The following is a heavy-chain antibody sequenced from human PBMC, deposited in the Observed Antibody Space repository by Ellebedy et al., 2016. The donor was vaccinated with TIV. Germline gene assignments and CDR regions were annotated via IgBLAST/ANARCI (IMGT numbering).Heavy chain of an antibody. V-gene: IGHV1-24*01. D-gene: IGHD2-21*01. J-gene: IGHJ4*02. CDR2: FDPEDGET. Sequence: AASVKVSCKVSGYTLTELSMHWARQAPGKGLEWMGGFDPEDGETIYAQKFQGRVTITADKSTSTAYMELSSLRSEDTAVYYCARAPGEGFWGQGTLVTVSS. CDR3: ARAPGEGF. CDR1: GYTLTELS.